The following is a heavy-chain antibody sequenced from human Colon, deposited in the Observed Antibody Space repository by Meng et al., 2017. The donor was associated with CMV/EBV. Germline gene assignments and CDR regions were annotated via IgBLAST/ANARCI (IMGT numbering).Heavy chain of an antibody. CDR2: LYTGGTT. Sequence: QVQLQESVPGLLKPSAPLSLTCIVPNGSINTYYWSWIRQPAGNGLELIGRLYTGGTTPSPPSLQRRVTLSIAPSTRQFSLRLSSVTAADTAVYYCARERGYAGNSRPFDSWGQGTLGTVSS. CDR1: NGSINTYY. J-gene: IGHJ4*02. D-gene: IGHD4-23*01. CDR3: ARERGYAGNSRPFDS. V-gene: IGHV4-4*07.